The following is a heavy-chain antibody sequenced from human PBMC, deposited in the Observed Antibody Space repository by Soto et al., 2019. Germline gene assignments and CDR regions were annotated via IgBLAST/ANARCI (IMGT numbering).Heavy chain of an antibody. V-gene: IGHV4-59*01. D-gene: IGHD6-19*01. CDR2: IYYSGST. J-gene: IGHJ3*02. Sequence: ETLSLTCTVSGGSINSYYWSWIRQPPGKGLEWIGYIYYSGSTNYNPSLKSRATISVDTSKNQFTLKLSSVTAADTAVYYCARVPWQWLGGYAFDIWGQGTMVTVS. CDR3: ARVPWQWLGGYAFDI. CDR1: GGSINSYY.